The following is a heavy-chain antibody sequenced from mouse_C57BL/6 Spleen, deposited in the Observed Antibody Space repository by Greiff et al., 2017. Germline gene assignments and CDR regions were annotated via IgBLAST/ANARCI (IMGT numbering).Heavy chain of an antibody. CDR1: GFTFSDYG. D-gene: IGHD1-1*01. J-gene: IGHJ4*01. CDR2: ISSGSSTI. V-gene: IGHV5-17*01. Sequence: EVQLVESGGGLVKPGGSLKFSCAASGFTFSDYGMHWVRQAPEKGLEWVAYISSGSSTIYYADTVKGRITISRDNAKNTLFLQMTSLKSEDTTMYYCASDNTVIPHYYAMDYWGQGTSVTVSS. CDR3: ASDNTVIPHYYAMDY.